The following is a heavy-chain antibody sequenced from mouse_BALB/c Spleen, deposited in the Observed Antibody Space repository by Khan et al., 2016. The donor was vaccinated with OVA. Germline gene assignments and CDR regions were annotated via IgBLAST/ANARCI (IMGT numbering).Heavy chain of an antibody. J-gene: IGHJ3*01. D-gene: IGHD1-2*01. V-gene: IGHV1-77*01. Sequence: VKLLESGAELARPGASVKLSCKASGYTFTDYYINWVKLRTGQGLEWLGEISPVSGDTYYNERFKGWATLTADKSSSIADMQLSSLTSEASAVYVCARRNYFGYTFAYWGQGTLVTVSA. CDR3: ARRNYFGYTFAY. CDR2: ISPVSGDT. CDR1: GYTFTDYY.